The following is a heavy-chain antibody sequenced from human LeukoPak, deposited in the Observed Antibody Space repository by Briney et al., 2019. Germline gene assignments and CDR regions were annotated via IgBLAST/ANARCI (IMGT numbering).Heavy chain of an antibody. Sequence: SETLSLTCTVSGGSISSYYWSWIRQPPGKGLEWIGYIYYSGSTNYNPSLKSRVTISVDTSKNQFSLKLSSVTAADTAVYYCARDLSGYSYGYDAFDIWGQGTMVTVSS. V-gene: IGHV4-59*01. CDR3: ARDLSGYSYGYDAFDI. CDR1: GGSISSYY. CDR2: IYYSGST. D-gene: IGHD5-18*01. J-gene: IGHJ3*02.